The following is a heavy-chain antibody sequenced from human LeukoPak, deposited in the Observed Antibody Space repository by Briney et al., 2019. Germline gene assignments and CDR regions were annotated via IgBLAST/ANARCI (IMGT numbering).Heavy chain of an antibody. Sequence: SENLSLTCTVSGGSINNYYWSWIRQPAGKGLEWIGRIYTSGSTNYNPSLKSRVTMSVDTSKNQISLKLSSVTAADTAVYYCARASYGSGSYKYWGQGTLVTVSS. J-gene: IGHJ4*02. V-gene: IGHV4-4*07. CDR2: IYTSGST. CDR3: ARASYGSGSYKY. CDR1: GGSINNYY. D-gene: IGHD3-10*01.